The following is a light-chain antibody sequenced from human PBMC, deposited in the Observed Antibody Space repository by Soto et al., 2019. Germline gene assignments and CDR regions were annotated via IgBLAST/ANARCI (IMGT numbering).Light chain of an antibody. J-gene: IGKJ5*01. CDR1: RSVSSY. CDR3: QQRSNWPPIT. CDR2: DAS. V-gene: IGKV3-11*01. Sequence: EIVLTQSPATLPLSPGERATLSCRAMRSVSSYLAGCQHKPGQARRLLIYDASHRATGIPARFSGSGSGTDFTLTISSLEPEDFAVYYCQQRSNWPPITFGQGTRLEIK.